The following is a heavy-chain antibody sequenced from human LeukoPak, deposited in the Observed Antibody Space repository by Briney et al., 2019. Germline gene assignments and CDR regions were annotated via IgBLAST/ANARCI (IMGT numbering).Heavy chain of an antibody. CDR2: IYYSGST. CDR1: GGSISSYY. CDR3: ARGESVDAFDI. D-gene: IGHD3-10*01. J-gene: IGHJ3*02. Sequence: SETLSLTCTVSGGSISSYYWSWIRQPPGKGLEWIGYIYYSGSTNYNPFLKSRVTMSVDTSKNQFSLKLSSVTAADTAVYYCARGESVDAFDIWGQGTMVTVSS. V-gene: IGHV4-59*12.